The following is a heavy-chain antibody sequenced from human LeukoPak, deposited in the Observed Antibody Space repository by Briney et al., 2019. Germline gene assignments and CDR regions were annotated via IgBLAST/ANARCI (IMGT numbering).Heavy chain of an antibody. CDR2: ISAYNGNT. CDR3: ARDERGSGWPFDY. V-gene: IGHV1-18*04. Sequence: ASVKVSCKASGYTFTNYYMHWVRQAPGQGLEWMGWISAYNGNTNYAQKLQGRVTMTTDTSTSTAYMELRSLRSDDTAVYYCARDERGSGWPFDYWGQGTLVTVSS. CDR1: GYTFTNYY. D-gene: IGHD6-19*01. J-gene: IGHJ4*02.